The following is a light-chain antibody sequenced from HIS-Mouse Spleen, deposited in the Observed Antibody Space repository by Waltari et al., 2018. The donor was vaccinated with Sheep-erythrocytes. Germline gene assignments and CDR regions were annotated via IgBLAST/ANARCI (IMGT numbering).Light chain of an antibody. V-gene: IGKV3-11*01. Sequence: EIVLTQSSATLSLSPVERATLACRASQSVSSYLAWYQQKPGQAPRLLIYDASNRATGIPARFSGSGSGTDFTLTISSLEPEDFAVYYCQQRSNWYTFGQGTKLEIK. J-gene: IGKJ2*01. CDR3: QQRSNWYT. CDR1: QSVSSY. CDR2: DAS.